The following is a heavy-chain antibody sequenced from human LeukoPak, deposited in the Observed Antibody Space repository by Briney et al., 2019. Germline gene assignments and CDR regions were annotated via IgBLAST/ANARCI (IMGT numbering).Heavy chain of an antibody. Sequence: PSETLSLTCAVYGGSFSGYYWSWIRQPPGKGLEWIGEINHSGSTNYNPSLKSRVTISVDTSKNQFSLKLSSVTAADTAVYYCARDETTVTTPTYSWFDPWGQGTLVTVSP. V-gene: IGHV4-34*01. CDR3: ARDETTVTTPTYSWFDP. J-gene: IGHJ5*02. CDR1: GGSFSGYY. CDR2: INHSGST. D-gene: IGHD4-17*01.